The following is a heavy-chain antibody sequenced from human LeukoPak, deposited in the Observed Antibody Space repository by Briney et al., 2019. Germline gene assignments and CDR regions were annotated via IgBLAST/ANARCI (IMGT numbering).Heavy chain of an antibody. CDR2: IKQDGSEK. D-gene: IGHD1-26*01. V-gene: IGHV3-7*03. J-gene: IGHJ4*02. Sequence: GGSLRLSSAASGFTFSSYAMSWVRQAPGKGLEWVANIKQDGSEKYYVDSVKGRFTISRENAKNSLSLQINSLKAEDTAVYYCVRQQTSHGNFDYWGQGTLVTVSS. CDR1: GFTFSSYA. CDR3: VRQQTSHGNFDY.